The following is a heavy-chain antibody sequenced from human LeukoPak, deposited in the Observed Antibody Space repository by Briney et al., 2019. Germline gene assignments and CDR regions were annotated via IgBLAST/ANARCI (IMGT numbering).Heavy chain of an antibody. V-gene: IGHV4-31*03. CDR1: GDSISSGGYW. Sequence: PSETLSLTCTVSGDSISSGGYWWSWIRQYPGEGPEWFVYIYYSGSTYYNPSLRSRVTMSVDTSKNQFSLKLSSVTAADTAVYYCARAVLTASGYIWHFDLWGRGTLVT. D-gene: IGHD3-3*01. CDR2: IYYSGST. J-gene: IGHJ2*01. CDR3: ARAVLTASGYIWHFDL.